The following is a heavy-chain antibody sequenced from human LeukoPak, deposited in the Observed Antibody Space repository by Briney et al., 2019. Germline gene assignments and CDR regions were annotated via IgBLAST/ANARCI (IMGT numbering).Heavy chain of an antibody. Sequence: SETLSLTRTVSGGSFSSYYWSWIRQPPGKGLEWLGYIYYSGSTNYNPSLKSRVTISVDTSKNQFSLKLSSVTAADTAVYYCARVASKFGESGTYYFDYWGQGTLVTVSS. D-gene: IGHD3-10*02. CDR3: ARVASKFGESGTYYFDY. V-gene: IGHV4-59*12. CDR2: IYYSGST. J-gene: IGHJ4*02. CDR1: GGSFSSYY.